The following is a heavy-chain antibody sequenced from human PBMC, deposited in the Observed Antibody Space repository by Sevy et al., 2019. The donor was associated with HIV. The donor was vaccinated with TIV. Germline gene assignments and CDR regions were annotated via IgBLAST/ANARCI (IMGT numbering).Heavy chain of an antibody. Sequence: ASVKVSCKASGGTFSSYAISWVRQAPGQGLEWMGGIIPIFGTANYAQKFQGRVTITADESTSTAYMELSSLRAEDTAVYYCARDKGGGRGAFDIWGQGTMVTVS. CDR3: ARDKGGGRGAFDI. CDR1: GGTFSSYA. V-gene: IGHV1-69*13. D-gene: IGHD2-15*01. J-gene: IGHJ3*02. CDR2: IIPIFGTA.